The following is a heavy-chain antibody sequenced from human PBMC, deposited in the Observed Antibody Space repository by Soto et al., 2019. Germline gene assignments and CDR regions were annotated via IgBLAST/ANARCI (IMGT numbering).Heavy chain of an antibody. V-gene: IGHV4-59*08. Sequence: QVQLQESGPGLVKPSETLSLTCTVSGGSISGYYWSWIRQPPGKGLEWIGYIYYSGTTNYNPSLKRRVTITVDTSKNQFSLNLSSVTAAYTAVYFCARLIARTGMCDWFDPCGKGSLVTVSS. J-gene: IGHJ5*02. CDR2: IYYSGTT. CDR1: GGSISGYY. D-gene: IGHD6-13*01. CDR3: ARLIARTGMCDWFDP.